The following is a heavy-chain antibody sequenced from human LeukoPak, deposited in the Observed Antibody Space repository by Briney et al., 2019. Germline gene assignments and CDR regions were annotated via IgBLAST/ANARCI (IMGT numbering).Heavy chain of an antibody. D-gene: IGHD2-15*01. CDR1: CGSISSSSYY. CDR2: LYYSGST. Sequence: TSETLSLTCTVSCGSISSSSYYWVWIRHPPGKGLECCGCLYYSGSTYSNPPLQSRVTISVDTSKNQFSLKLNSVTAADTAVYYCASFYCSGGSCYQYYSYYYMDVWGKGTTVTISS. J-gene: IGHJ6*03. CDR3: ASFYCSGGSCYQYYSYYYMDV. V-gene: IGHV4-39*01.